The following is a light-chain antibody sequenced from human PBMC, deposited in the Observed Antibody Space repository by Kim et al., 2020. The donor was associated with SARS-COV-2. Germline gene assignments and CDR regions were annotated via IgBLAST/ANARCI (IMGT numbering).Light chain of an antibody. V-gene: IGKV3-20*01. J-gene: IGKJ2*01. CDR1: QSISSNY. CDR2: GAS. Sequence: SPGERAPPSRRDSQSISSNYVAWSQQKPGQAPRLLIYGASSSATGIPDRFSGSVSGTDFTLTINRLEPEDFAVYYCQQFGSSSPYTFGQGTKLEI. CDR3: QQFGSSSPYT.